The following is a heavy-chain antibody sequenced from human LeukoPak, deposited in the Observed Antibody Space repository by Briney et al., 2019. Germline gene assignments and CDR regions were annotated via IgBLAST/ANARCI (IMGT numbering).Heavy chain of an antibody. CDR2: IYYSGST. D-gene: IGHD6-19*01. V-gene: IGHV4-59*01. CDR3: ASSPGESVVAGWGPVDY. J-gene: IGHJ4*02. CDR1: GGSISSYY. Sequence: SETLSLTCTVSGGSISSYYWSWIRQPPGKGLEWVGYIYYSGSTSYNPSLKSRVTISVDTSKNQFSLKLSSVTAADTAVYYCASSPGESVVAGWGPVDYWGQGTLVTVSS.